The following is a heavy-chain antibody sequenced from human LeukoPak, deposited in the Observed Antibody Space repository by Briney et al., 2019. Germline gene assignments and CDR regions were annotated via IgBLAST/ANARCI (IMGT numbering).Heavy chain of an antibody. CDR3: ARLAWVYSSSSGPDY. CDR2: IYYSGST. Sequence: SETLSLTCTVSGGSISSSSYYWGWIRQPPGKGLEWIGSIYYSGSTYYNPSLKSRVTISVDTSKNQFSLKLSSVTAADTAVYYCARLAWVYSSSSGPDYWGQGTLVTVSS. CDR1: GGSISSSSYY. V-gene: IGHV4-39*07. D-gene: IGHD6-6*01. J-gene: IGHJ4*02.